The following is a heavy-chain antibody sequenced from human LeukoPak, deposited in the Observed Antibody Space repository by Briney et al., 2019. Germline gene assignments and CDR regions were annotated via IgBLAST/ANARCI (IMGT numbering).Heavy chain of an antibody. V-gene: IGHV1-2*06. CDR1: GYTFTGYY. CDR3: AKSVVVITFRFDD. D-gene: IGHD2-15*01. Sequence: ASVKVSCKASGYTFTGYYMHWVRQASGQGLEWMGRINPNSGGTNYAQKFQGRVTMTRDTSISTAYMELSRLRSDDTAVYYCAKSVVVITFRFDDWGQGALVTVSS. J-gene: IGHJ4*02. CDR2: INPNSGGT.